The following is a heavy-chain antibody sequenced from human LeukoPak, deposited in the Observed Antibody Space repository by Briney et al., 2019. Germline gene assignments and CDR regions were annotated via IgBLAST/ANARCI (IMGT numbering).Heavy chain of an antibody. CDR2: INDSGGYT. Sequence: GGSLRLSCAASGFTFSSYAMSWVRQAPGKGLEWVSTINDSGGYTYYADSVKGRFTISRDNSKNTLYLQMNSLRGEDTAVYYCAKGTGGSSWSPNRDWSQGTLVTVSS. V-gene: IGHV3-23*01. CDR1: GFTFSSYA. D-gene: IGHD6-13*01. J-gene: IGHJ4*02. CDR3: AKGTGGSSWSPNRD.